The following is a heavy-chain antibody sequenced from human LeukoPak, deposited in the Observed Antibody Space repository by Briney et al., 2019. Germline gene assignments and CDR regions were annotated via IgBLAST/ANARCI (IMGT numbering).Heavy chain of an antibody. V-gene: IGHV1-18*01. Sequence: GASVKVSCKASGYTFTSYGISWVRQAPGQGLEWMGWISAYNGNTNYVQKLQGRVTMTTDTSTSTAYMELRSLRSDDTAVYYCARVGASSYYYYMDVWGKGTSVTVSS. D-gene: IGHD3-16*01. CDR2: ISAYNGNT. CDR1: GYTFTSYG. CDR3: ARVGASSYYYYMDV. J-gene: IGHJ6*03.